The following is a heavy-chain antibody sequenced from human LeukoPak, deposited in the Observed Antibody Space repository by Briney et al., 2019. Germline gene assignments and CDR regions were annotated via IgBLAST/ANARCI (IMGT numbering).Heavy chain of an antibody. Sequence: PSETLSLTCTVSGYFISSGYYWGWIRQPPGKGLEWIGSIYHSGSTYYNPSLKSRVTISVDTSKNQFSLKLSSVTAADTAVYYCARDLPSWAYYYYYYMDVWGKGTTVTVS. V-gene: IGHV4-38-2*02. CDR3: ARDLPSWAYYYYYYMDV. CDR1: GYFISSGYY. D-gene: IGHD3-16*01. CDR2: IYHSGST. J-gene: IGHJ6*03.